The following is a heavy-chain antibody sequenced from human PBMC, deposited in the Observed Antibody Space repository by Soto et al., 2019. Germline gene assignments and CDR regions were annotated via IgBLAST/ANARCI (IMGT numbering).Heavy chain of an antibody. CDR1: GFTFSSYW. CDR2: INSDGSST. V-gene: IGHV3-74*01. J-gene: IGHJ6*02. CDR3: ARDSSSSTYYYYYGMDV. D-gene: IGHD6-6*01. Sequence: GGSLRLSCAASGFTFSSYWMHWVRQAPGKGLVWVSRINSDGSSTSYADSVKGRFTISRDNAKNTLYLQMNSLRAEDTAVYYCARDSSSSTYYYYYGMDVWGQGTTVTVSS.